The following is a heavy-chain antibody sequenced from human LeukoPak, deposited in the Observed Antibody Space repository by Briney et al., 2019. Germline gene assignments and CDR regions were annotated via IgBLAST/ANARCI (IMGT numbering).Heavy chain of an antibody. CDR2: IKEDGSDK. V-gene: IGHV3-7*01. Sequence: GGSLRLSCAASGFTFSSYAMSWVRQAPGKGLEWVANIKEDGSDKYYVDSVKGRFTISRDNAKNSLYLQVNSLRADDTAVYYCAKDVGYLTFDCWGQGTLVTVSS. D-gene: IGHD6-13*01. CDR3: AKDVGYLTFDC. J-gene: IGHJ5*01. CDR1: GFTFSSYA.